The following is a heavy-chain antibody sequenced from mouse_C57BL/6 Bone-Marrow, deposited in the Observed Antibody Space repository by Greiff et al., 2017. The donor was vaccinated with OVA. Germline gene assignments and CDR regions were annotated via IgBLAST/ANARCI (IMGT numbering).Heavy chain of an antibody. CDR3: ARGLLRAY. CDR1: GYSITSGYY. J-gene: IGHJ3*01. Sequence: VQLKESGPGLVKPSQSLSLTCSVTGYSITSGYYWTWIRQFPGNKLEWMGYISYDGSNNYNPSLKNRISITRDTSKNQFFLKLNSVTTEDTATYYCARGLLRAYWGQGTLVTVSA. CDR2: ISYDGSN. D-gene: IGHD6-1*01. V-gene: IGHV3-6*01.